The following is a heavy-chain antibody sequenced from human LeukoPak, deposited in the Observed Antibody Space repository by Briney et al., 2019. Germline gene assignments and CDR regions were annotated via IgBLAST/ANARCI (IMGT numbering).Heavy chain of an antibody. CDR1: GYTFTSYA. J-gene: IGHJ4*02. CDR2: MNPNSGNT. Sequence: ASVKVSCKASGYTFTSYAMNWVRQAPGQGLEWMGRMNPNSGNTGYAQKFQGRVTMTRNTSISTAYMELSSLRSDDTAVYYCARVHSGYAPFDFCGQGTLVPVSS. V-gene: IGHV1-8*02. D-gene: IGHD5-12*01. CDR3: ARVHSGYAPFDF.